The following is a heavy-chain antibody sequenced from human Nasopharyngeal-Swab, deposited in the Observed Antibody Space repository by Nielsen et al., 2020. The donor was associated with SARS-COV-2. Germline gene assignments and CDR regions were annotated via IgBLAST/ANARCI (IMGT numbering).Heavy chain of an antibody. CDR2: TYYRSKCYN. CDR1: GDSVVSNSAA. CDR3: AREAGGKGAFDI. D-gene: IGHD3-16*01. Sequence: SEILSFTGAISGDSVVSNSAAGNSISQSPSRGLEWLGRTYYRSKCYNDYAVSVKSRIPINPDTSKNQFSLQLNSVTPEDTAVYYCAREAGGKGAFDIWGQGTMVTVSS. J-gene: IGHJ3*02. V-gene: IGHV6-1*01.